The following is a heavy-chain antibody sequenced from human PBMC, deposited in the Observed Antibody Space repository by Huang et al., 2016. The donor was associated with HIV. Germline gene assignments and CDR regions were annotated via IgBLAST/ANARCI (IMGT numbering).Heavy chain of an antibody. J-gene: IGHJ4*02. V-gene: IGHV3-53*01. CDR3: AKEGDTGAALGY. CDR1: GFTVSTNY. CDR2: SYSGGTT. Sequence: EVQLVESGGGLIQPGGSLRLSCAASGFTVSTNYMTWVRQAPGKGLEWVGRSYSGGTTYYADSVKGRFTISRDDSENTLYLHMTSLRAGDTAVYYCAKEGDTGAALGYWGQGTLVTVS. D-gene: IGHD2-8*02.